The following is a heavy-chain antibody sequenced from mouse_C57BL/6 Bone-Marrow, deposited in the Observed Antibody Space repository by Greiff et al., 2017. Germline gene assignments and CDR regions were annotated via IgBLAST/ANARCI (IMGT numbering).Heavy chain of an antibody. CDR1: GFTFSSYA. J-gene: IGHJ2*01. CDR2: ISDGGSYT. V-gene: IGHV5-4*01. CDR3: ARDLLLPLDY. D-gene: IGHD1-1*01. Sequence: EVMLVESGGGLVKPGGSLKLSCAASGFTFSSYAMSWVRQTPEKRLEWVATISDGGSYTYYPDNVKGRFTISRDNAKNNLYLQMSHLKSEDTAMYYCARDLLLPLDYWGQGTTLTVAS.